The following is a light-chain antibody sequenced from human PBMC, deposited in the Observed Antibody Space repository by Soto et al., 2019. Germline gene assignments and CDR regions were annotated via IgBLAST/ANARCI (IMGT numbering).Light chain of an antibody. CDR1: QSVGNNY. CDR2: GAS. J-gene: IGKJ1*01. CDR3: QQYGSLSWT. V-gene: IGKV3-20*01. Sequence: EIVLTQSPGTPSLSPGERATLSCRASQSVGNNYLAWNQQQKPGQAPRLLIYGASRRATGVPDRFSGSGSGTDFTLAIISLEPEDFVVYYCQQYGSLSWTFGQGTKVDIK.